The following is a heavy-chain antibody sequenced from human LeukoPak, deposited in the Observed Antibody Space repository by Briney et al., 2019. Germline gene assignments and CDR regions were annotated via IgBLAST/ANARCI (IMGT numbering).Heavy chain of an antibody. CDR2: IWYDGSNK. D-gene: IGHD2-15*01. V-gene: IGHV3-33*01. Sequence: PGRFLRLSCAASGFTFSSYGMHWVRQAPGKGLEWVAVIWYDGSNKYYADSVKGRFTISRDNSKNTLYLQMNSLRAEDTAVYYCARGHIGYCSGGSCYSYFDYWGQGTLVTVSS. CDR3: ARGHIGYCSGGSCYSYFDY. CDR1: GFTFSSYG. J-gene: IGHJ4*02.